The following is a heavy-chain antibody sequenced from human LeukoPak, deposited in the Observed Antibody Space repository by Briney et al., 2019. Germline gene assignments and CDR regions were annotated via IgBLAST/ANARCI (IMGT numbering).Heavy chain of an antibody. V-gene: IGHV7-4-1*02. CDR1: GYTFTSYG. Sequence: ASVKVSCKASGYTFTSYGISWVRQAPGQGLEWMGWINTNTGNPTYAQGFTGRFVFSLDTSVSTAYLQISSLKAEDTAVYYCARGTSMVVGYYYYYYMDVWGKGTTVTVSS. D-gene: IGHD2-15*01. J-gene: IGHJ6*03. CDR2: INTNTGNP. CDR3: ARGTSMVVGYYYYYYMDV.